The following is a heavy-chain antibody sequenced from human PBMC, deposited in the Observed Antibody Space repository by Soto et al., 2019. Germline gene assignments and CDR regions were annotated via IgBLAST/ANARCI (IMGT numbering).Heavy chain of an antibody. Sequence: QVQLVESGGGVVQPGRSLRLSCAASGFTFSSYGMHWVRQAPGKGLEWVAVISYDGSNKYYADSVKGRFTISRDNSKNTLYLQMNSLRAEDTAVYYCAKEKVDTAMVLYYFDYWGQGTLVTVSS. D-gene: IGHD5-18*01. CDR2: ISYDGSNK. CDR1: GFTFSSYG. J-gene: IGHJ4*02. V-gene: IGHV3-30*18. CDR3: AKEKVDTAMVLYYFDY.